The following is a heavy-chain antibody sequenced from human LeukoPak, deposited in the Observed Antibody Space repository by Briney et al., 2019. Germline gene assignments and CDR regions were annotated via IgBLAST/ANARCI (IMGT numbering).Heavy chain of an antibody. CDR3: ARGIVGATNGLDY. Sequence: SETLSLTCAVYGGSFSGYYWSWIRQPPGKGLEWIGEINHSGSTNYNPSLKSRVTISVDTSKNQFSLKLSSVTAADTAVYYCARGIVGATNGLDYWGQGTLVTVSS. CDR2: INHSGST. D-gene: IGHD1-26*01. J-gene: IGHJ4*02. CDR1: GGSFSGYY. V-gene: IGHV4-34*01.